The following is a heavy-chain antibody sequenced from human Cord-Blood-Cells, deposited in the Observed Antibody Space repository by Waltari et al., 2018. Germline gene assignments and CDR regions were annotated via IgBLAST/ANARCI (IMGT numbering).Heavy chain of an antibody. D-gene: IGHD6-13*01. CDR2: IYTSGST. J-gene: IGHJ5*02. V-gene: IGHV4-4*07. CDR3: ARMGIAAAGTGWFDP. Sequence: QVQLQESGPGLVKPSETLSLTCTVSGGSISSYYWSWIRQPAGKGLEWIGRIYTSGSTTYTPSRKGRVTRSVDTAKNQFSLRLSSVTAADAAVYYWARMGIAAAGTGWFDPWGQGTLVTVSS. CDR1: GGSISSYY.